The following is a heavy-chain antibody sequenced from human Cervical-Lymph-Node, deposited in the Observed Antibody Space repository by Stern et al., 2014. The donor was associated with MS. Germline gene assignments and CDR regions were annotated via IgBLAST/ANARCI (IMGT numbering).Heavy chain of an antibody. CDR3: ARVSVVVTAISFCYGRDV. Sequence: QVQLQESGPGLVKPSETLSLTCTVSGGSVSSGSYYWSWIRQPPGKGLEWIGYIYYSGIPNYAPPLKRRVTIAVDTSKNQFSLKLTFVTAADTGVYYWARVSVVVTAISFCYGRDVWGQGTPVTVSS. V-gene: IGHV4-61*01. D-gene: IGHD2-21*02. CDR1: GGSVSSGSYY. J-gene: IGHJ6*02. CDR2: IYYSGIP.